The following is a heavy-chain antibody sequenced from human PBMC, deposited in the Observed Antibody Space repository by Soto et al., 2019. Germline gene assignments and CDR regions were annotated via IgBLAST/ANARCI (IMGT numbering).Heavy chain of an antibody. CDR3: ARVWSRDGYNSAFDI. J-gene: IGHJ3*02. CDR1: GGSISSYY. D-gene: IGHD5-12*01. CDR2: IYYSGST. Sequence: SETLSLTCTVSGGSISSYYWSWIRQPPEKGLEWIGYIYYSGSTNYNPSLKSRVTISVDTSKNQFSLKLSSVTAADTAVYYCARVWSRDGYNSAFDIWGQGTMVTVSS. V-gene: IGHV4-59*01.